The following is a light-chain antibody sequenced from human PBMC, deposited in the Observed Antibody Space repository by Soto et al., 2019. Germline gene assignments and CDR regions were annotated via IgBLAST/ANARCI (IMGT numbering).Light chain of an antibody. J-gene: IGLJ2*01. CDR3: SSFTISRNTVI. Sequence: QSALTQPASVSGSPGQSITISCTGTSSDVGGSAYVSWYQQFPGNVPRLMIYDVSNRPSGISNRFSGSKSGNTASLTISGLQAEDEADYYCSSFTISRNTVIFGGGTKVTVL. V-gene: IGLV2-14*01. CDR2: DVS. CDR1: SSDVGGSAY.